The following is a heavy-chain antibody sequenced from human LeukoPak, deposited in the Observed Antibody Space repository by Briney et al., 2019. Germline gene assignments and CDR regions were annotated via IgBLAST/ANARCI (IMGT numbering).Heavy chain of an antibody. CDR2: ISGSGGST. J-gene: IGHJ4*01. CDR1: GFTFSSYA. V-gene: IGHV3-23*01. Sequence: PGGSLRLXCAASGFTFSSYAMSWVRQAPGKGLEWVSAISGSGGSTYYADSVKGRFTISRDNSKNTLYLQMNSLRAEDTAVYYCAKQTRGYSGYGSYWGQGTLVTVSS. CDR3: AKQTRGYSGYGSY. D-gene: IGHD5-12*01.